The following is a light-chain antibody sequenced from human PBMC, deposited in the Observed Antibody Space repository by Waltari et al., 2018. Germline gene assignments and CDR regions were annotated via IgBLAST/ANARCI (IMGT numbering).Light chain of an antibody. Sequence: SGRASQSVGRAVAWYQQKPGQAPRLLIYDASSRATGISDKYSGSGSGTDFSLTISRVEPEDFAVYFCQMYVRLPVTFGQGTKVEVK. CDR3: QMYVRLPVT. CDR1: QSVGRAV. V-gene: IGKV3-20*01. J-gene: IGKJ1*01. CDR2: DAS.